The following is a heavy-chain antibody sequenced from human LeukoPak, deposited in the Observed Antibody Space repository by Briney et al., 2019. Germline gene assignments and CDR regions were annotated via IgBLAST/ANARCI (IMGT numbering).Heavy chain of an antibody. CDR2: ISGSSGTI. CDR3: VKGHIDGEGYYYFDY. V-gene: IGHV3-48*01. Sequence: GGSLRLSCAASGFTFSSYSMNWVRQAPGKGLEWVSYISGSSGTIYYADAVKGRFTIYRDNAKNSLYLQMNSPRAEDTAVYYCVKGHIDGEGYYYFDYWGQGTLVTVSS. CDR1: GFTFSSYS. J-gene: IGHJ4*02. D-gene: IGHD3-22*01.